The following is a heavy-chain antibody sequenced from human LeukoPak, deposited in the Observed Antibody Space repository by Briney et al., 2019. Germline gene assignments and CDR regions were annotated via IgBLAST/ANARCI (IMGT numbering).Heavy chain of an antibody. D-gene: IGHD3-10*01. Sequence: GGSLRLSCAVSGFTFSTCSMNWVRQAPGKGLEWISYIIHSSTTTYYADSVKGRFTISRDNAKNSLYLQMNSLRAEDTAIYYCARDPHYYGSGSDTSGIRLNDYWGQGTLVTVSS. V-gene: IGHV3-48*04. CDR3: ARDPHYYGSGSDTSGIRLNDY. CDR2: IIHSSTTT. J-gene: IGHJ4*02. CDR1: GFTFSTCS.